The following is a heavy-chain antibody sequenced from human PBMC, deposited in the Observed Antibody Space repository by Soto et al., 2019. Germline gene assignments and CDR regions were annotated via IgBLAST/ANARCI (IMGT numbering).Heavy chain of an antibody. V-gene: IGHV3-74*01. CDR3: ARGIRNYYGTDV. D-gene: IGHD5-18*01. CDR2: IKFDGSST. Sequence: EVQLVESGGGLVQPGGSLRLSCAASGFTSSSYWMHWVRQAPGKGLVWVSRIKFDGSSTNYADSVRGRFTISRDNAKNTVYLKMNSLRDEDTAVYYCARGIRNYYGTDVWGQGTTVSVSS. CDR1: GFTSSSYW. J-gene: IGHJ6*02.